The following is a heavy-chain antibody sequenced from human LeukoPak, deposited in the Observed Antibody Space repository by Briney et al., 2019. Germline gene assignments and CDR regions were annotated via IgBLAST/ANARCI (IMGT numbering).Heavy chain of an antibody. J-gene: IGHJ4*02. Sequence: SQTLSLTCTVSGGSISSGGYYWSWIRQHPGKGLEWIGYIYYSGSTYYNPSLKSRVTISVDKSKNQFSLKLSSVTAADTAVYYCATTYCSGGSCYRDAYWGQGTLVTVSS. CDR3: ATTYCSGGSCYRDAY. CDR1: GGSISSGGYY. CDR2: IYYSGST. D-gene: IGHD2-15*01. V-gene: IGHV4-31*09.